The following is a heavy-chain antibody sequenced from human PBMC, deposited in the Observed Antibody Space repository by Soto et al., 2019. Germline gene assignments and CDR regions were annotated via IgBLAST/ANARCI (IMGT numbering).Heavy chain of an antibody. V-gene: IGHV1-2*02. Sequence: QLHLVQSGAVVKKPGASVTVSCSASGYPVTAYYMHWVRQAPGRGLEWMGGINPATGAAKYTQTFQGRVTMTRDTSTITVFMDLSGLTSEDTAVFYGARGGGVGVTGSAAFEMWGQGTLVTVSS. CDR3: ARGGGVGVTGSAAFEM. J-gene: IGHJ3*02. CDR1: GYPVTAYY. D-gene: IGHD3-3*01. CDR2: INPATGAA.